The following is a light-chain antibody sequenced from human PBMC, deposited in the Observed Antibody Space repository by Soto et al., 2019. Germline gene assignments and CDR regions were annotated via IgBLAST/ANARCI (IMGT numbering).Light chain of an antibody. CDR1: SSDVGGYNY. CDR2: DVS. CDR3: CSYAGSYTWV. Sequence: QSALTQPRSVSGSPGQSVTISCTGTSSDVGGYNYVSWYQQHPGKAPKLMIYDVSKRPSGVPDRFSGSKSGNTASLTISGLQAEDGADYYCCSYAGSYTWVLGGGPKLTVL. J-gene: IGLJ3*02. V-gene: IGLV2-11*01.